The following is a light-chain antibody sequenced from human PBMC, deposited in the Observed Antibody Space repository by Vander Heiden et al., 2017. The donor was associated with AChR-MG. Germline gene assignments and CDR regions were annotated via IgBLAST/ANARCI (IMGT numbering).Light chain of an antibody. J-gene: IGKJ1*01. CDR3: QQYYSTPVT. CDR1: QSVLYSSNNKNY. Sequence: DIVMTQSPDSLAVSLGERATIHCKSSQSVLYSSNNKNYVAWYQQKPGQPPKLLIYGASTRESGVPDRFSGSGSGTDFTLTISSLQAEDVAVYYSQQYYSTPVTFGQGTKVEIK. CDR2: GAS. V-gene: IGKV4-1*01.